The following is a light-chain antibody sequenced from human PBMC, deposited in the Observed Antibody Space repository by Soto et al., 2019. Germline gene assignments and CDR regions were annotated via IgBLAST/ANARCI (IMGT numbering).Light chain of an antibody. CDR3: GTWDSSLSAVV. V-gene: IGLV1-51*01. CDR2: DNS. J-gene: IGLJ2*01. Sequence: VLTQPPSVSAAPGQKVTISCSGSSSNIGINFVSWYQQLPGTAPKLLIYDNSNRPSGIPDRFSGSKSGTSATLGITGLQTGDEADYYCGTWDSSLSAVVFGGGTKVTVL. CDR1: SSNIGINF.